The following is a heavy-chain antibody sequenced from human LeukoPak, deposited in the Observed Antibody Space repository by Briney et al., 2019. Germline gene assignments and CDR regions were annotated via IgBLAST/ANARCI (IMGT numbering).Heavy chain of an antibody. CDR1: GFTFSSYA. V-gene: IGHV3-23*01. D-gene: IGHD3-22*01. Sequence: SYKASGFTFSSYAMSWVRQAPGKGLEWVSAISGSGGSTYYADSVKGRFTISRDNSKNTLYLQMNSLRAEDTAVYYCAKEHTTMIVVVIPSDYWGQGTLVTVSS. CDR2: ISGSGGST. J-gene: IGHJ4*02. CDR3: AKEHTTMIVVVIPSDY.